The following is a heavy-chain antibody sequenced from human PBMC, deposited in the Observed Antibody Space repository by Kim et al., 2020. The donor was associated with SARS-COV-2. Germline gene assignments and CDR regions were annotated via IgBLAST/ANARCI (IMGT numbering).Heavy chain of an antibody. J-gene: IGHJ4*02. CDR3: GRDYGD. V-gene: IGHV3-7*01. D-gene: IGHD3-10*01. CDR2: EGSDK. Sequence: EGSDKYNVDSVKSRLTISRDNAKNALYLQMNSLTADDTAIYVCGRDYGDWGQGTLVTVSS.